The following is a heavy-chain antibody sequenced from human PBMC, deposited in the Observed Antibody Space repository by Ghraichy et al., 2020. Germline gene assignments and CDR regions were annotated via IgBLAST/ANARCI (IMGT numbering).Heavy chain of an antibody. CDR2: ISGSGGST. CDR1: GFTFRSYA. Sequence: GGSLRLSCAASGFTFRSYAMSWVRQAPGKGLEWVSAISGSGGSTHYPDSVKGRFTISRDNSKNTLYMQMNSLRAEDTAVYYCAKAIRVLGPGVKDAFDIWGQGTMVTVSS. V-gene: IGHV3-23*01. CDR3: AKAIRVLGPGVKDAFDI. J-gene: IGHJ3*02. D-gene: IGHD2-8*02.